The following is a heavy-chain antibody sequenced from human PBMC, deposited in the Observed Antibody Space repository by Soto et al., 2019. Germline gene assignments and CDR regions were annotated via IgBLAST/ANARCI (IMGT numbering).Heavy chain of an antibody. D-gene: IGHD3-10*01. CDR3: ARAMVRGVIISALGY. CDR2: INHSGST. V-gene: IGHV4-34*01. CDR1: GGSFSGYY. J-gene: IGHJ4*02. Sequence: PSETLSLTCAVYGGSFSGYYWSWIRQPPGKGLEWIGEINHSGSTNYNPSLKSRVTISVDTSKNQFSLKLGSVTAADTAVYYCARAMVRGVIISALGYWGQGTLVTVSS.